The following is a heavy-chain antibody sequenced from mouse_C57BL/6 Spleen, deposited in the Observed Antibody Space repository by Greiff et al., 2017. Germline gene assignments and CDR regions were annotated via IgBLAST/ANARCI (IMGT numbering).Heavy chain of an antibody. J-gene: IGHJ2*01. D-gene: IGHD1-1*01. CDR3: ARYYYGSRRLGYFDY. V-gene: IGHV1-55*01. Sequence: QVQLQQPGAELVKPGASVKMSCKASGYTFTSYWITWVKQRPGQGLEWIGDIYPGSGSTNYNEKFKSKATLTVDTSSSTAYMQLSSQTSEDSAVYYCARYYYGSRRLGYFDYWGQGTTLTVSS. CDR2: IYPGSGST. CDR1: GYTFTSYW.